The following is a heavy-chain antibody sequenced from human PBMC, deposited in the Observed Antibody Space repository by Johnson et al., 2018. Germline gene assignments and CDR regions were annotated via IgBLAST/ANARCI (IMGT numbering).Heavy chain of an antibody. V-gene: IGHV3-74*01. D-gene: IGHD2/OR15-2a*01. Sequence: EVQLLETGGGLVQPGGSLRISCTASGFSFTNYWMHWVRQAPGKGLVWVSRIDYDGSRTDYADSVKGRFSISRDNAKNTLHLQMNSLRVDETALYYCVREGFYGSLDIWGHGTLVSVSS. CDR3: VREGFYGSLDI. CDR1: GFSFTNYW. CDR2: IDYDGSRT. J-gene: IGHJ3*02.